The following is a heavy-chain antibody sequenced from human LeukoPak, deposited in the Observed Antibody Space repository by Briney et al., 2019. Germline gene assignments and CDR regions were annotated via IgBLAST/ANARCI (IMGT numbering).Heavy chain of an antibody. CDR3: ARGRARLLPFDY. CDR2: NYYSGST. V-gene: IGHV4-31*03. Sequence: SETLSLTCTVSGGSISSGGYYWRWIPQHQGKGLEWNGYNYYSGSTYYSPSRKSRITIPVDRSKNQFSLKLSPVAAAGQARFFGARGRARLLPFDYWGQRTLVNVSS. J-gene: IGHJ4*02. CDR1: GGSISSGGYY. D-gene: IGHD2-21*02.